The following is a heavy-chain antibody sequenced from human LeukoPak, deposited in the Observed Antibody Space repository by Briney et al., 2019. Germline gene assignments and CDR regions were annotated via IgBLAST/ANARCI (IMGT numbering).Heavy chain of an antibody. J-gene: IGHJ4*02. V-gene: IGHV3-23*01. D-gene: IGHD6-13*01. CDR2: ISGSGGST. CDR3: AKDRGIAAAGSRFDY. Sequence: PGGSLRLSCAVSGFTFSSYAMSWVRQAPGKGLEWVSAISGSGGSTYYADSVKGRFTISRDNSKNTLYLQMNSLRAEDTAVYYCAKDRGIAAAGSRFDYWGQGTLVTVSS. CDR1: GFTFSSYA.